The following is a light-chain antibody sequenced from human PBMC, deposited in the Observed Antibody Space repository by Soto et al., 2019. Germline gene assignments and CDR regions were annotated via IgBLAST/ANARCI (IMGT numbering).Light chain of an antibody. Sequence: IVLTQSQATLSLSPGQRATLSCSASQRFSIYLAWYQQRPGQAPRLLIYDASNKPTRIPARFSGSGSGTDFTLTINSLVHEDVAVYHCQQRSVWPPLTFGGGIKGEI. CDR1: QRFSIY. CDR3: QQRSVWPPLT. J-gene: IGKJ4*01. CDR2: DAS. V-gene: IGKV3-11*01.